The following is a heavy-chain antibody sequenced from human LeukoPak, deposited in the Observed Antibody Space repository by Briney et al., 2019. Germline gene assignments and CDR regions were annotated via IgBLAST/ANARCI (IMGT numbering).Heavy chain of an antibody. V-gene: IGHV1-8*01. CDR2: MNPNSGNT. CDR3: ARNVDTAMAPRYNWFDP. Sequence: ASVKDSCKASGYTFTSYDINWVRQATGQGLEWMGWMNPNSGNTGYAQKFQGRVTMTRNTSISTAYMELCSLRSEDTAVYYCARNVDTAMAPRYNWFDPWGQGTLVPSPQ. D-gene: IGHD5-18*01. J-gene: IGHJ5*02. CDR1: GYTFTSYD.